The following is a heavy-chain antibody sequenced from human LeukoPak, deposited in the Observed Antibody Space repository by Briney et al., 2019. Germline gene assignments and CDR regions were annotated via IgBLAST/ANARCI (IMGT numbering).Heavy chain of an antibody. CDR3: LVDPNDGFDY. Sequence: GASVKVSCKASGYTFTSYDINWVRQATGRGLEWMGWMNPNSGNTGYAQKFQGRVTITRNTSISTAYMELSSLRSEDTAVYYCLVDPNDGFDYWGQGTLVTVSS. CDR2: MNPNSGNT. J-gene: IGHJ4*02. V-gene: IGHV1-8*01. CDR1: GYTFTSYD. D-gene: IGHD2-8*01.